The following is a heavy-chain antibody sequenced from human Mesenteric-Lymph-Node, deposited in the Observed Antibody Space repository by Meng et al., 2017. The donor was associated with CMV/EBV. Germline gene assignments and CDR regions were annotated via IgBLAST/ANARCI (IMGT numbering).Heavy chain of an antibody. CDR1: GFTFSSYG. Sequence: GGSLRLSCAASGFTFSSYGMHWVRQAPGKGLEWVAFIRYDGSNKYYADSVKGRFTISRDNAKNSLFLQINTLRAEDTAVYYCARDLTSATRPDDPSYYGMDVWGQGTTVTVSS. CDR2: IRYDGSNK. CDR3: ARDLTSATRPDDPSYYGMDV. J-gene: IGHJ6*02. V-gene: IGHV3-30*02. D-gene: IGHD1-1*01.